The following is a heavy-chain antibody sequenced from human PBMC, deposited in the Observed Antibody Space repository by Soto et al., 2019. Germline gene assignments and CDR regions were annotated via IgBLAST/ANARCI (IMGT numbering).Heavy chain of an antibody. CDR3: ARGRRFGELLPTTDY. Sequence: ASETLSLTCTVSGGSISSYYWSWIRQPPGKGLEWIGYIYYSGSTNYNPSLKSRVTISVDTSKNQFSLKLSSVTAADTAVYYCARGRRFGELLPTTDYWGQGTLVTVSS. CDR1: GGSISSYY. CDR2: IYYSGST. V-gene: IGHV4-59*01. D-gene: IGHD3-10*01. J-gene: IGHJ4*02.